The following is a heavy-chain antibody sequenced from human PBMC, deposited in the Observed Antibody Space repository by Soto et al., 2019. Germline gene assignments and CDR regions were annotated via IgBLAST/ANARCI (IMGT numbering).Heavy chain of an antibody. CDR2: ISGSGGST. V-gene: IGHV3-23*01. D-gene: IGHD1-26*01. Sequence: PGGSLRLSCAAFGFTFSSYAMSWVRQAPGKGLEWVSAISGSGGSTYYADSVKGRFTISRDNSKNTLYLQMNSLRAEDTAVYYCAKVRGIVGATAYYYGMDVWGQGTTVTVS. CDR1: GFTFSSYA. J-gene: IGHJ6*02. CDR3: AKVRGIVGATAYYYGMDV.